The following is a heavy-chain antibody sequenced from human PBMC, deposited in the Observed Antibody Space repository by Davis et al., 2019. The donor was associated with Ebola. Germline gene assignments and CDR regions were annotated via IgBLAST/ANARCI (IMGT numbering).Heavy chain of an antibody. V-gene: IGHV3-74*01. Sequence: PGGSLRLSCAASGFTLTSYWMHWVRQAPGKGLVWVSRLNSGGTYTDYADSVRGRFTISRDNAKNTLYLQMNSLRADDTALYFCTRGDDYSTFGHWGQGTLVTVSS. J-gene: IGHJ4*02. CDR1: GFTLTSYW. CDR2: LNSGGTYT. D-gene: IGHD4-11*01. CDR3: TRGDDYSTFGH.